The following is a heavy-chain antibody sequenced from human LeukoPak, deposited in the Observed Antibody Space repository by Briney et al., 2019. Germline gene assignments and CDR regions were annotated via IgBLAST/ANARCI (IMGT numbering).Heavy chain of an antibody. CDR3: ARVPRIAVAGASFDY. D-gene: IGHD6-19*01. Sequence: ASVKVSCKASGYTFTSYAMHWVRQAPGQRLEWMGWINAGNGNTKYSQKSQGRVTITRDTSASTAYMELSSLRSEDTAVYYCARVPRIAVAGASFDYWGQGTLVTVSS. J-gene: IGHJ4*02. V-gene: IGHV1-3*01. CDR1: GYTFTSYA. CDR2: INAGNGNT.